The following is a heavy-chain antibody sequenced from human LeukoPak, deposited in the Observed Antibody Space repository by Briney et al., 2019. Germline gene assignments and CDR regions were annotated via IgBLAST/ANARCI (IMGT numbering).Heavy chain of an antibody. J-gene: IGHJ3*02. CDR1: GFTFSGYA. D-gene: IGHD1-26*01. CDR3: ARLGPISAFDI. Sequence: GGSLRLSCAASGFTFSGYAMHWVRQAPGKGLEDVSAINNNGGNTYYANSVKGRFTISRDNSKNTLYLQMGSLRAEDMAMYYCARLGPISAFDIWGQGTVVTVSS. V-gene: IGHV3-64*01. CDR2: INNNGGNT.